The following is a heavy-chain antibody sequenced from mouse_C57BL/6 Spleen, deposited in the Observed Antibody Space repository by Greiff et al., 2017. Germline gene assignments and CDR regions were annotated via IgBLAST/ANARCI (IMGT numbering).Heavy chain of an antibody. CDR1: GYSFTNYL. CDR2: INPGSGGT. Sequence: QVQLQQSGAELVRPGTSVKVSCKASGYSFTNYLIEWVKQRPGQGLEWIGVINPGSGGTNYNEKFKGKATLTADKSSSTAYMQLSSLTSEDSAVYFCARGAQATSGFGYWGQGTLVTVAA. CDR3: ARGAQATSGFGY. D-gene: IGHD3-2*02. V-gene: IGHV1-54*01. J-gene: IGHJ3*01.